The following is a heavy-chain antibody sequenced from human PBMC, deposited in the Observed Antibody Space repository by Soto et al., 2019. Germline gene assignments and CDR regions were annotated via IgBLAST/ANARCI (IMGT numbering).Heavy chain of an antibody. D-gene: IGHD3-10*01. CDR1: GFTFSSYW. CDR3: GSASLLA. J-gene: IGHJ5*02. V-gene: IGHV3-7*01. Sequence: EVQLVESGGGLVQPGGSLRLSCTASGFTFSSYWMHWVRQAPGKGLEWVANIKPDGSEKYYVDSVKGRFTISRDNAKNSLSLQINSLRAEDTAVYSGGSASLLAWSQGTLVTVSS. CDR2: IKPDGSEK.